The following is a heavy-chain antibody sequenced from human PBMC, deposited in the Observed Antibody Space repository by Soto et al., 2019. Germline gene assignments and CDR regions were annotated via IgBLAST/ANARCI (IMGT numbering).Heavy chain of an antibody. CDR3: ATDSTVGAVEELDY. Sequence: SLRLSCAASGFTFDDYAMHWVRQAPGKGLEWVSGISWDSGSIGYAASVNGRFTISRDNAKNSLYLQMNSLRAEDKALYYCATDSTVGAVEELDYWDQGPLVTVSS. D-gene: IGHD1-26*01. CDR2: ISWDSGSI. J-gene: IGHJ4*02. CDR1: GFTFDDYA. V-gene: IGHV3-9*01.